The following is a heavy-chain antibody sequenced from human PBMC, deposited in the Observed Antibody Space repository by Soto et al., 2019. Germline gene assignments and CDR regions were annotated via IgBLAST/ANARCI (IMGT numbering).Heavy chain of an antibody. CDR1: GFTFSIYS. CDR2: ISHDGGAT. Sequence: GGTLRLSCAASGFTFSIYSMHWVRQAPGKGLEWVAVISHDGGATDYAAPVKGRFTISRDDSNTTLYLQMNSLKTEDTAVYYCTAHFDWLHHFDSWGQGTLVTVSS. D-gene: IGHD3-9*01. J-gene: IGHJ4*02. V-gene: IGHV3-15*01. CDR3: TAHFDWLHHFDS.